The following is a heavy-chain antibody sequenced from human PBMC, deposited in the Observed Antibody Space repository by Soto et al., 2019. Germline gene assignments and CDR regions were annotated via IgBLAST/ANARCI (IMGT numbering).Heavy chain of an antibody. CDR1: GGSISSGGYY. J-gene: IGHJ2*01. CDR3: ARDPVRYYDILTGYERNWYFDL. Sequence: QVQLQESGPGLVKPSQTLSLTCTVSGGSISSGGYYWSWIRQHPGKGLEWIGYIYYSGSTYYNPSLKGRVTISVDTSKNQFSLKLSSVTAADTAVYYCARDPVRYYDILTGYERNWYFDLWGRGTLVTVSS. CDR2: IYYSGST. V-gene: IGHV4-31*03. D-gene: IGHD3-9*01.